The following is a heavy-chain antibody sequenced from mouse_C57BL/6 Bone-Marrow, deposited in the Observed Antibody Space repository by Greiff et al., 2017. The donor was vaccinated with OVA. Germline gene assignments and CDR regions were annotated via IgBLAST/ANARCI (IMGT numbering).Heavy chain of an antibody. V-gene: IGHV1-55*01. CDR2: IYPGSGST. Sequence: QVQLQQPGAELVKPGASVKMSCKASGYTFPSYWITWVKQRPGQGLEWIGDIYPGSGSTNYNEKFKSKATLTVDTSTSTAYMQLSSLTSEDSAVYYCARLGTTAHAMDDWGQGTSVTVSS. D-gene: IGHD1-2*01. CDR3: ARLGTTAHAMDD. CDR1: GYTFPSYW. J-gene: IGHJ4*01.